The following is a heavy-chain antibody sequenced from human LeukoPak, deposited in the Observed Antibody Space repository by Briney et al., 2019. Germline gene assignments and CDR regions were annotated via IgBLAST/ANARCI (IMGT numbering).Heavy chain of an antibody. CDR3: AKNSIAVAGNTPLT. V-gene: IGHV3-23*01. CDR2: ISGSGGST. D-gene: IGHD6-19*01. CDR1: GFTFSSYA. Sequence: GGSLRLSCAAPGFTFSSYAMSWVRQAPGKGLEWVSAISGSGGSTYYADSVKGRFTISRDNSKNTLYLQMNSLRAEDTAVYYCAKNSIAVAGNTPLTWGQGTLVTVSS. J-gene: IGHJ4*02.